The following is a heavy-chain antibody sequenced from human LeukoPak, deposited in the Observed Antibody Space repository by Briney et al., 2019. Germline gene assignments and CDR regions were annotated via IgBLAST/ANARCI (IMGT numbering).Heavy chain of an antibody. CDR2: IYYSGST. Sequence: SENLSLTCTVSGGSISSSSDYWGWIRQPPGKGLEWIGSIYYSGSTYYNPSLKSRVTISVDTSKNQFSLKLSSVTAADTAVYYCARQLYCSGGSCYSYSWFDPWGQGTLVTVSS. V-gene: IGHV4-39*01. CDR1: GGSISSSSDY. D-gene: IGHD2-15*01. J-gene: IGHJ5*02. CDR3: ARQLYCSGGSCYSYSWFDP.